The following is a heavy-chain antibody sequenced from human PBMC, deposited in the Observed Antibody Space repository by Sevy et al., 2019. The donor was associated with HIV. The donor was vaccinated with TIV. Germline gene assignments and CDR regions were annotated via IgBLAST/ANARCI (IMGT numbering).Heavy chain of an antibody. CDR3: ATSRSGYFDRSDYYIY. D-gene: IGHD3-22*01. Sequence: GESLKISCEGSGYSFTSHWIGWVRHMPGKGLEWMGIIYPDESETRYSPSFQGQVTFSADKSISTAYLQWCSLKASDTAMYYYATSRSGYFDRSDYYIYWGKGTMVTVS. J-gene: IGHJ4*02. CDR2: IYPDESET. V-gene: IGHV5-51*01. CDR1: GYSFTSHW.